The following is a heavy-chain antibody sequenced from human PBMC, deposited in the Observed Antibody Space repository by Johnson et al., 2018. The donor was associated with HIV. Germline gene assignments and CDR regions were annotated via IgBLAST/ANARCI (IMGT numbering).Heavy chain of an antibody. CDR1: GFTFSSYD. CDR2: IGTAGDT. V-gene: IGHV3-13*01. J-gene: IGHJ3*02. D-gene: IGHD4-23*01. Sequence: VQLVESGGGLVQPGGSLRLSCAASGFTFSSYDMHWVRQATGKGLEWVSAIGTAGDTYYPGSVKGRFTISRENAKNSLYLQMISLRAEDTALYYCARERQEYGGNLNDAFDIWGQGTMVTVSS. CDR3: ARERQEYGGNLNDAFDI.